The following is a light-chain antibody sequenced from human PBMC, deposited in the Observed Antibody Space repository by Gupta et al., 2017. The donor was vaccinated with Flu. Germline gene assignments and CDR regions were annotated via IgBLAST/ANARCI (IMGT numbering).Light chain of an antibody. Sequence: DIHMTQSPSTLSASVGDRVTITCRASQSISSWLAWYQQKPGKAPNLLVYKASNLESGVPSRFSGSGSGTEFTLTISSLQPDDFATYYCHQYNSYSWTFGQGTKVEIK. J-gene: IGKJ1*01. CDR2: KAS. V-gene: IGKV1-5*03. CDR3: HQYNSYSWT. CDR1: QSISSW.